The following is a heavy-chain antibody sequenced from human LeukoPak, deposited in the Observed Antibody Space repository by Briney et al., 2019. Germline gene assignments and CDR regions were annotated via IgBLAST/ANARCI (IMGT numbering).Heavy chain of an antibody. J-gene: IGHJ6*02. V-gene: IGHV1-8*02. D-gene: IGHD3-16*01. CDR2: MNPNSGNT. CDR3: AREYVWEHYYYYGMDV. Sequence: ASVKVSCKTSGYTFTGYHFHWVRQATGQGLEWMGWMNPNSGNTGYAQKFQGRVTMTRNTSISTAYMELSSLRSEDTAVYYCAREYVWEHYYYYGMDVWGQGTTVTVSS. CDR1: GYTFTGYH.